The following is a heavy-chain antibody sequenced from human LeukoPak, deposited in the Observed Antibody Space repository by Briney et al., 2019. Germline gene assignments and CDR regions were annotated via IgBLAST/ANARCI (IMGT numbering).Heavy chain of an antibody. D-gene: IGHD3-9*01. Sequence: GGSLRLSRAASGFTFSSYSMNWVRQAPGKGLEWVSSISSSSSYIYYADSVKGRFTISRDNAKNSLYLQMNSLRAEDTAVYYCARGHLDYDILTGYSYWGQGTLVTVSS. V-gene: IGHV3-21*01. CDR2: ISSSSSYI. CDR3: ARGHLDYDILTGYSY. CDR1: GFTFSSYS. J-gene: IGHJ4*02.